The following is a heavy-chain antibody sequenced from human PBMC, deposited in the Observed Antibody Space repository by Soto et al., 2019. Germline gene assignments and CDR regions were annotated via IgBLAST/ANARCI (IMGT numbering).Heavy chain of an antibody. Sequence: EVQLVESGGALVQPGGSLRLSCAASGFTFSSYWMHWVRQAPGKGLVWVSRINGDGSTTTYADSVKGRFIISRDNAKNMLDLQMNRLTAEDTAVYYCARPRYDGSGTPFDHWGQGTLVTVSS. CDR3: ARPRYDGSGTPFDH. D-gene: IGHD3-22*01. V-gene: IGHV3-74*01. J-gene: IGHJ4*02. CDR1: GFTFSSYW. CDR2: INGDGSTT.